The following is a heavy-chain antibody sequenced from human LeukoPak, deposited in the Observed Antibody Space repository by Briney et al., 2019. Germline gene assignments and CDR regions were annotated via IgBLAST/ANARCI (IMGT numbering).Heavy chain of an antibody. Sequence: ASVKVSCKASGYTFTSYGISWVRQAPGQGLEWMGWISGNSGGTKYAQKFQGRVTMTRDTSISTAYMELSRLKSDDTAVYFCARADPIDYWGQGTLVTVSS. V-gene: IGHV1-2*02. CDR2: ISGNSGGT. CDR3: ARADPIDY. J-gene: IGHJ4*02. CDR1: GYTFTSYG.